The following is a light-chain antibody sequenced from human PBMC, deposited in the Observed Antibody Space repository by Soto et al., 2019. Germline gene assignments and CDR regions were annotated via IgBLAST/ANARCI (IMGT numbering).Light chain of an antibody. J-gene: IGKJ1*01. Sequence: DIPMTQSPSALSASIGDRVTITCRASQDISNFLAWFQQIPGKAPKRLIYAASSLEGEVPSRFSGSGSGTEFTLTVSSLQPEDFATYYCVQHNIYPWTFGQGTKVEIK. CDR3: VQHNIYPWT. V-gene: IGKV1-17*03. CDR2: AAS. CDR1: QDISNF.